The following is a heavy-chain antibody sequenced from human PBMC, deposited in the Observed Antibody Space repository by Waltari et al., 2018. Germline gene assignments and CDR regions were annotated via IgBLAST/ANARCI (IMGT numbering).Heavy chain of an antibody. Sequence: QAQLVESGGGVVQPGGSVRISCGAAGFKFNNNGMQGVRQAPGKGPEWVAFIEYDGYNKHYADSAKGRFTISRDNSKNTLYLQLSGLSREDTAVYSCAKGPDSSHYFSNWLDPWGQGTLVTVSS. CDR1: GFKFNNNG. CDR3: AKGPDSSHYFSNWLDP. CDR2: IEYDGYNK. J-gene: IGHJ5*02. V-gene: IGHV3-30*02. D-gene: IGHD3-22*01.